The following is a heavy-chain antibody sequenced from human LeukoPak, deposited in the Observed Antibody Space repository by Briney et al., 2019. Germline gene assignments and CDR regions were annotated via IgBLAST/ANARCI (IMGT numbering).Heavy chain of an antibody. CDR1: GYTFTGYY. J-gene: IGHJ4*02. V-gene: IGHV1-46*01. Sequence: ASAKVSCKASGYTFTGYYMHWVRQAPRQGLEWMGIINPSGGSTSYAQKFQGRVTMTRDTSKSTVYMELSSLRSEDTAVYYCARGRGRYFDWLGFDYWGQGTLVTVSS. D-gene: IGHD3-9*01. CDR2: INPSGGST. CDR3: ARGRGRYFDWLGFDY.